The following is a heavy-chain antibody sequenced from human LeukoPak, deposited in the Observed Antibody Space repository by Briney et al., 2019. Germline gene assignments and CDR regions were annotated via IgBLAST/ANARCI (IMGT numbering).Heavy chain of an antibody. Sequence: GGSLRLFCAASGFTFSDYYMSWIRQAPGKGLEWVSYISSSGSTIYYADSVKGRFTISRDNAKNSLYLQMNSLRAEDTAVYYCARGGELDYYYYYGMDVWGQGTTVTVSS. CDR3: ARGGELDYYYYYGMDV. J-gene: IGHJ6*02. CDR2: ISSSGSTI. V-gene: IGHV3-11*01. CDR1: GFTFSDYY. D-gene: IGHD3-3*02.